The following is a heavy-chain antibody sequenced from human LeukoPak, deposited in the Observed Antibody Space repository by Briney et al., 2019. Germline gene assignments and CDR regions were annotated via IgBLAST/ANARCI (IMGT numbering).Heavy chain of an antibody. CDR3: ARAGPSSSWHQFDY. Sequence: GGSLRLSCAASGFTVSRNYMSWVRQAPGKGLEWVSVIYSGGRTYYADCVKGRFTISRDNSKNTLYLQMNRLRAEDTAVYYCARAGPSSSWHQFDYWGQGTLVTVSS. V-gene: IGHV3-66*01. D-gene: IGHD6-13*01. J-gene: IGHJ4*02. CDR2: IYSGGRT. CDR1: GFTVSRNY.